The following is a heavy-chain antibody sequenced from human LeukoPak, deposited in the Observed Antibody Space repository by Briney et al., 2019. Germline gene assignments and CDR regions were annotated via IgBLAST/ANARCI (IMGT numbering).Heavy chain of an antibody. Sequence: SETLSLTCAVYGGSFSGYYWGWIRQPPGKGLEWIGEINHSGSTNYNPSLKSRVTISVDTSKNQFSLKLSSVTAADTAVYYCAGNGTFDYWGQGTLVTVSS. CDR1: GGSFSGYY. V-gene: IGHV4-34*01. J-gene: IGHJ4*02. D-gene: IGHD2-8*01. CDR2: INHSGST. CDR3: AGNGTFDY.